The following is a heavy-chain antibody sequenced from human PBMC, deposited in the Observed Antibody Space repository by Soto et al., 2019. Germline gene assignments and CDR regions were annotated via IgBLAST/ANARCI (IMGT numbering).Heavy chain of an antibody. CDR1: GYTFTTYG. J-gene: IGHJ5*01. Sequence: GASVKVSCKASGYTFTTYGITWVRQAPGQGLEWMGWISAYNGNTNYAQKFQGRVTMTTDTSTSTAYMELRSLRSDDTAVYYCARDPPRDSSGYYPGSWGHGTLVTVSS. CDR2: ISAYNGNT. CDR3: ARDPPRDSSGYYPGS. V-gene: IGHV1-18*01. D-gene: IGHD3-22*01.